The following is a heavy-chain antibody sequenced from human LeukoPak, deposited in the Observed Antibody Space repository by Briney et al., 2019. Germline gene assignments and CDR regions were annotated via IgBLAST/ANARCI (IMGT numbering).Heavy chain of an antibody. Sequence: GGSLRLSCAASGFTFSSYAMHWVRQAPGKGLEWMAVISYDGSNKYYADSVKGRFTISRDNSKNTLYLQMNSLRAEDTAVYYCARDEPGYCSGGSCYPNPLDYRGQGTLVTVSS. V-gene: IGHV3-30-3*01. CDR3: ARDEPGYCSGGSCYPNPLDY. J-gene: IGHJ4*02. D-gene: IGHD2-15*01. CDR1: GFTFSSYA. CDR2: ISYDGSNK.